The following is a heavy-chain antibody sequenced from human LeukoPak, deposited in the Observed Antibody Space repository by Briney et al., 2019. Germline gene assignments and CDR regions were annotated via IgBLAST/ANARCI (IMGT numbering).Heavy chain of an antibody. J-gene: IGHJ4*02. V-gene: IGHV3-21*01. Sequence: GGSLRLSCAASGFTFSSYSMNWVRQAPGKGLEWVSSISSSSSYIYYADSVKGRFTISRNNAKNSLYLQMNSLRAEDTAVYYCARDSSGYYGGFDYWGQGTLVAVSS. CDR1: GFTFSSYS. CDR3: ARDSSGYYGGFDY. D-gene: IGHD3-22*01. CDR2: ISSSSSYI.